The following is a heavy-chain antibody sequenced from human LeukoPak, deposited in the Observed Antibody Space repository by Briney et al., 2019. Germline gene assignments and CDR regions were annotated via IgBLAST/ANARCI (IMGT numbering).Heavy chain of an antibody. V-gene: IGHV3-74*01. Sequence: PGGSLRLSCAASGFXFSSYWIHWVRQAPGKGLVWVSRINSDGSSTSYADSVKGRFTISRDNAKNTLYLQMNSLRAEDTAVYYCARGFEVGNWFDPWGQGILVTVSS. D-gene: IGHD2-21*01. CDR3: ARGFEVGNWFDP. CDR1: GFXFSSYW. J-gene: IGHJ5*02. CDR2: INSDGSST.